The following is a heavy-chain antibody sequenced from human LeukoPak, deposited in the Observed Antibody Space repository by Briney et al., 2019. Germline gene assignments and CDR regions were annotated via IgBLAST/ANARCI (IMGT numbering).Heavy chain of an antibody. J-gene: IGHJ4*02. D-gene: IGHD1-26*01. V-gene: IGHV3-21*04. Sequence: GGSLRLSCAASAFSLSAYNMNWLRQAPGKGLEWVSSISYTGTYIYYADSVKGRFTISRDNAQNSLYLQMNSLRAEDTAIYYCVRDRGTYRPIDYWGQGTLVTVSS. CDR1: AFSLSAYN. CDR2: ISYTGTYI. CDR3: VRDRGTYRPIDY.